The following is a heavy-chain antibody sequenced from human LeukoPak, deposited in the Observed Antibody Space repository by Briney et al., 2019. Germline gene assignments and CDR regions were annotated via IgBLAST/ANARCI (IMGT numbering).Heavy chain of an antibody. CDR3: ARDRRGHSSPVQYMDV. Sequence: ASVTVSCKASGYTFTVYYMHWVRQGPGQGLEWKGWINPNSGGTNYAPKFQGRVTMTRDTSISTAYMELSRLRSDDTAVYYCARDRRGHSSPVQYMDVWGKGTTVTVSS. CDR2: INPNSGGT. CDR1: GYTFTVYY. D-gene: IGHD6-13*01. V-gene: IGHV1-2*02. J-gene: IGHJ6*03.